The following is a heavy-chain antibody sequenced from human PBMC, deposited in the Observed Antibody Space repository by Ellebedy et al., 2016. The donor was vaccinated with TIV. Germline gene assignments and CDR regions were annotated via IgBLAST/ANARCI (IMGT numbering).Heavy chain of an antibody. CDR2: INPTSGGT. Sequence: ASVKVSCXASGYTFTSYYMHWVRQAPGQGLEWMGWINPTSGGTNYAQKLQGRVTMTTDTSTSTAYMELRSLRSDDTAVYYCARYAGGAAAEYYYYMDVWGKGTTVTVSS. CDR1: GYTFTSYY. D-gene: IGHD2-2*01. V-gene: IGHV1-2*02. J-gene: IGHJ6*03. CDR3: ARYAGGAAAEYYYYMDV.